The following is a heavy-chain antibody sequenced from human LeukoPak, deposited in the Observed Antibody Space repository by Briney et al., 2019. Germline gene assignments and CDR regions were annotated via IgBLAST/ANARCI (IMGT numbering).Heavy chain of an antibody. V-gene: IGHV4-39*07. D-gene: IGHD3-22*01. J-gene: IGHJ3*02. CDR2: IYYSGST. Sequence: TETLSLTCTVSGGSISSSSYYWGWIRQPPGKGLEGIGSIYYSGSTYYNPSLKSRVTISVDTSKNQFSLKLSSVTAADTAVYYCARVSGITMIVVLQSDAFDIWGQGTMVTVSS. CDR1: GGSISSSSYY. CDR3: ARVSGITMIVVLQSDAFDI.